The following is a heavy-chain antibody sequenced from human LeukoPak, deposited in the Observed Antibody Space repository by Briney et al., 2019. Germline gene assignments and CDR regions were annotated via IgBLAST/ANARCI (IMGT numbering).Heavy chain of an antibody. Sequence: PGGSLRLSCAASGFTFSSYAMSWVRQAPGKGLEWVSAISGSGGSTYYADSVKGRFTISRDNSKNTLYLQMNSLRAEDTAVYYCARDRWRDYYDSSGYYFVLILDYWGQGTLVTVSS. V-gene: IGHV3-23*01. D-gene: IGHD3-22*01. J-gene: IGHJ4*02. CDR2: ISGSGGST. CDR1: GFTFSSYA. CDR3: ARDRWRDYYDSSGYYFVLILDY.